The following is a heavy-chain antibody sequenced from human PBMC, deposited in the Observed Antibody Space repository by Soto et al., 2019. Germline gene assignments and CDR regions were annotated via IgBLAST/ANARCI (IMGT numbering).Heavy chain of an antibody. J-gene: IGHJ6*02. CDR3: ARETQVVVVAATPADYGMDV. CDR2: INPNSGGT. CDR1: GYTFTSYY. D-gene: IGHD2-15*01. Sequence: ASVKVSCKASGYTFTSYYMHWVRQAPGQGLEWMGWINPNSGGTNYAQKFQGRVTMTRDTSISTAYMELSRLRSDDTAVYYCARETQVVVVAATPADYGMDVWGQGTTVTVSS. V-gene: IGHV1-2*02.